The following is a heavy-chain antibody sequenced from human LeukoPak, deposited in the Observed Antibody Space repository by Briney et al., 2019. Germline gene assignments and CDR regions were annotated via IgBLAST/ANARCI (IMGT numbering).Heavy chain of an antibody. CDR3: ARHSSSGDYYFDY. Sequence: SETLSLTCAVYGGSFSGYYWSWIRQPPGKGLEWIGEINHSGSTHYTPSLMSRVTISVDTSKNQFSLKLSSVTAADTAVYYCARHSSSGDYYFDYWGQGTLVTVSS. V-gene: IGHV4-34*01. CDR2: INHSGST. CDR1: GGSFSGYY. D-gene: IGHD6-6*01. J-gene: IGHJ4*02.